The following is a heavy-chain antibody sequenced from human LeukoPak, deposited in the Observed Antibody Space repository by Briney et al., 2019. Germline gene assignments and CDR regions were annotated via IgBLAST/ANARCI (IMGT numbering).Heavy chain of an antibody. J-gene: IGHJ4*02. CDR2: IYYSGST. Sequence: SETLSLTCTVSGGSISSYYWSWIRQPPGKGLEWIGYIYYSGSTNYTPSLKSRVTISVDTSKNQFSLKLSSVTAADTAVYYCARVKGGGYYFLFDYWGQGTLVTVSS. CDR3: ARVKGGGYYFLFDY. CDR1: GGSISSYY. D-gene: IGHD3-22*01. V-gene: IGHV4-59*01.